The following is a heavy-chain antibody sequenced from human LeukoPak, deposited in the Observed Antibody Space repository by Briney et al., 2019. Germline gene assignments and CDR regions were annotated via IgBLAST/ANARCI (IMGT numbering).Heavy chain of an antibody. V-gene: IGHV3-48*03. Sequence: PGGSLRLSCAASGFTFTSYGMHWVRQAPGKGLEWVSYITDSGITKYYADSVKGRFTISRDNAKNSLYLQMNSLRGEDTAVYYCARDPGDWIFDDWGQGTLVTVSS. CDR2: ITDSGITK. CDR1: GFTFTSYG. D-gene: IGHD3/OR15-3a*01. CDR3: ARDPGDWIFDD. J-gene: IGHJ4*02.